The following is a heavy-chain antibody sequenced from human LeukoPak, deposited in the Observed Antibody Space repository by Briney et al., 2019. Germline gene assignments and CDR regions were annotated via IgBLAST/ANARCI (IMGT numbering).Heavy chain of an antibody. CDR2: ISYDGSNK. Sequence: GRSLRLSCAASGFTFSSYAMHWVRQAPGKGLEWVAVISYDGSNKYYADSVKGRFTISRDNSKNTLYLQMNSLRAEDTAVYYCAREPAFDIWGQGTMVTVSS. V-gene: IGHV3-30-3*01. J-gene: IGHJ3*02. CDR3: AREPAFDI. CDR1: GFTFSSYA.